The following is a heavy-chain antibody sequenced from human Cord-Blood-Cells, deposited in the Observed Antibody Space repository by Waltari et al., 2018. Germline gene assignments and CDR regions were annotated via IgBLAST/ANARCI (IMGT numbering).Heavy chain of an antibody. J-gene: IGHJ4*02. CDR3: ASRRGSSFDY. D-gene: IGHD1-26*01. V-gene: IGHV4-34*01. CDR1: GGSFSGYY. Sequence: QVQLQQWGAGLLKPSETLSLTCAVYGGSFSGYYWSWIRQPPGKGLEWIGEINHSGITNYNPSLKSRVTISVDTSKNQFSLKLSSVTAADTAVYYCASRRGSSFDYWGQGTLVTVSS. CDR2: INHSGIT.